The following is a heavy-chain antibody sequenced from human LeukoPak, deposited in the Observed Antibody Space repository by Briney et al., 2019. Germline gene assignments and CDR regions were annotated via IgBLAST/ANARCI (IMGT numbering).Heavy chain of an antibody. Sequence: ASVKVSCKASGYTFTGYYMHWVRQAPGQGLEWMGWINPNSGGTNYAQKFQGGVTMTRDTSISTAYMELSRLRSDDTAVYCCARGPRVGATGGYWGQGTLVTVSS. D-gene: IGHD1-26*01. CDR2: INPNSGGT. CDR1: GYTFTGYY. V-gene: IGHV1-2*02. J-gene: IGHJ4*02. CDR3: ARGPRVGATGGY.